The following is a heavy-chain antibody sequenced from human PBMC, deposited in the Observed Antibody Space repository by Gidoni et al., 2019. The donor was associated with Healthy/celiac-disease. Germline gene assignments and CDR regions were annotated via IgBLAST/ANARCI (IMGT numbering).Heavy chain of an antibody. V-gene: IGHV4-39*01. CDR3: ARHAGGSSSEVDY. J-gene: IGHJ4*02. Sequence: QLQLQESGPGLVKPSETLSLTCTVSCGSISRSSYYWGWIRQPPGKGLEWIGSIYYSGSTYYNPSLKSRVTISVDTSKNQFSLKLSSVTAADTAVYYCARHAGGSSSEVDYWGQGTLVTVSS. CDR1: CGSISRSSYY. CDR2: IYYSGST. D-gene: IGHD6-6*01.